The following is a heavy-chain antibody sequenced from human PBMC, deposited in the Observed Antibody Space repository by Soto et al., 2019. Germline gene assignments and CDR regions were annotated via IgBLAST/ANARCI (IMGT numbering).Heavy chain of an antibody. J-gene: IGHJ6*02. CDR3: ARDQYDFRSGSYDYAMEV. V-gene: IGHV4-61*01. Sequence: QVQLQESGPGLVKPSETLSLTCTVSGGSVRSESHYGSWIRQTPGKGLEWIGNIYYTGSTNYNPSLKRRVTMSVDTARDQVSLRLRSVTRADTAVYYCARDQYDFRSGSYDYAMEVWGQGTKVTVSS. CDR1: GGSVRSESHY. CDR2: IYYTGST. D-gene: IGHD3-3*01.